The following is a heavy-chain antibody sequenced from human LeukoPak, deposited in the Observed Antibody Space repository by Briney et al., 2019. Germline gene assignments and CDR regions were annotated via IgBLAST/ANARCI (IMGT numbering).Heavy chain of an antibody. Sequence: GGSLILSCAVSGFTFNNYVVSWVRQAPGKGLEWVSSVSGSGDRTYHTDSVKGRFTISRDNSKNILYLQMNSLRAEDTAVYYCAKDLYDTSNWSQLDCWGQGTLVTVSS. CDR2: VSGSGDRT. CDR1: GFTFNNYV. D-gene: IGHD6-13*01. V-gene: IGHV3-23*01. CDR3: AKDLYDTSNWSQLDC. J-gene: IGHJ4*02.